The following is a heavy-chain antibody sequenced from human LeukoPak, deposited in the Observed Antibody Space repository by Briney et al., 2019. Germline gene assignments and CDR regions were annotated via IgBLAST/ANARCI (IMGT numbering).Heavy chain of an antibody. CDR1: GYTFTSYD. J-gene: IGHJ6*03. CDR3: ARLGNRHYDFWSGYYSYYYYMDV. D-gene: IGHD3-3*01. V-gene: IGHV1-8*03. CDR2: MNPNSGNT. Sequence: ASVKVSCKASGYTFTSYDINWVRQATGQGLEWMGWMNPNSGNTGYAQKFQGRVTITRNTSISTAYMELSSLRSEDTAVYYCARLGNRHYDFWSGYYSYYYYMDVWGKGTTVTVSS.